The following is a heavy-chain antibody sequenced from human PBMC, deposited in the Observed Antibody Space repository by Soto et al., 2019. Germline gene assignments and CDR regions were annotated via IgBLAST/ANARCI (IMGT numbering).Heavy chain of an antibody. CDR1: GFPISSTYS. D-gene: IGHD4-17*01. CDR2: ISHSGTT. Sequence: SETLSLTCLVSGFPISSTYSWGWIRQPPGKGLEWIGSISHSGTTSYSASLTSRVSISVDTSKNQVSLKLTSVTAADTAVYFCARVTMVSRDSDHFGVDVWGQGTTVTVSS. J-gene: IGHJ6*02. CDR3: ARVTMVSRDSDHFGVDV. V-gene: IGHV4-38-2*02.